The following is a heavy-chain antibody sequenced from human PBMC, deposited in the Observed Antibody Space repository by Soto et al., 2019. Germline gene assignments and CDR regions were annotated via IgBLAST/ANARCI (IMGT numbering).Heavy chain of an antibody. D-gene: IGHD6-19*01. V-gene: IGHV1-69*13. Sequence: ASVKVSCKASGGTFSIYAISWVRQAPGQGLEWMGGIIPIFGTANYAQKFQGRVTITADESTSTAYMELSSLRSEDTAVYYCAKYSEAGYSSGWYDYWGQGTLVTVSS. CDR3: AKYSEAGYSSGWYDY. CDR1: GGTFSIYA. CDR2: IIPIFGTA. J-gene: IGHJ4*02.